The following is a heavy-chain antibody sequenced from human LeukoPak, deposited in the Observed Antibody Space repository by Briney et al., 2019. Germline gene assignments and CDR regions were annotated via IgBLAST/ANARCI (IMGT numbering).Heavy chain of an antibody. CDR3: ASAGSKYCTNGVCTNY. Sequence: SVKVSCKASGGTFTSYAISWVRQAPGQGLEWMGRIIPILGIANYAQKFQGRVTITADKSTSTAYMELSSLRSEDTAVYYCASAGSKYCTNGVCTNYWGQGTLVTVSS. D-gene: IGHD2-8*01. CDR1: GGTFTSYA. CDR2: IIPILGIA. V-gene: IGHV1-69*04. J-gene: IGHJ4*02.